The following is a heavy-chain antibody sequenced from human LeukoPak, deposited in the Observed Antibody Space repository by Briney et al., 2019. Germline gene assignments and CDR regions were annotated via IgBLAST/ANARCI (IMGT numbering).Heavy chain of an antibody. CDR1: GFTVSSNY. Sequence: PGGSLRLSCAASGFTVSSNYMTWVRQAPGKGLEWVSAISGSGGSTYYADSVKGRFTISRDNSKNTLYLQMNSLRAEDTAVYYCASPVVPATGYYYGMDVWGQGTTVTVSS. D-gene: IGHD2-2*01. V-gene: IGHV3-23*01. CDR2: ISGSGGST. CDR3: ASPVVPATGYYYGMDV. J-gene: IGHJ6*02.